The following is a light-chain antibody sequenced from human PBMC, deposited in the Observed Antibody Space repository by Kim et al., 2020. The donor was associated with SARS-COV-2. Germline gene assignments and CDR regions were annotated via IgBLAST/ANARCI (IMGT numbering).Light chain of an antibody. V-gene: IGLV2-14*03. CDR2: GVT. CDR3: SSYSGSDTWV. J-gene: IGLJ3*02. Sequence: QSALTQPASVSGSPGQSITISCTGSSSDIGGYNYVSWFQQHPGKAPKLMIYGVTKWPSGISNRFSGSKSGNTASLTISGLQAEDEADYYCSSYSGSDTWVFGGGTKLTVL. CDR1: SSDIGGYNY.